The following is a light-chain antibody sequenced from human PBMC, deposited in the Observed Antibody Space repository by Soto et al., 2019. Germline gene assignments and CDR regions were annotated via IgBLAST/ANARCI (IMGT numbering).Light chain of an antibody. V-gene: IGLV7-46*01. CDR3: LVIYTGVGEV. CDR1: TGAVTSGHY. J-gene: IGLJ1*01. Sequence: QAVVTKEPSLTVSPGGTVTLTCGSSTGAVTSGHYPHWFQQKPGQAPRTLIYDTSIKHSWTPARFSGSLLGGKAALTLSGAQPEYEADYYCLVIYTGVGEVFGTGTKLTVL. CDR2: DTS.